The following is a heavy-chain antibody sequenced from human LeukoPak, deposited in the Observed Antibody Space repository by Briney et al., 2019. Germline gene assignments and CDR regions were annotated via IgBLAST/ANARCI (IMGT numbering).Heavy chain of an antibody. CDR1: GYTFTSYY. D-gene: IGHD5-12*01. CDR2: INPSGGST. Sequence: GASVKVSCKASGYTFTSYYMHWVRQAPGQGLEWMGIINPSGGSTSYAQKFQGRVTMTRDTSISTAYMELSRLRSDDTAVYYCARMVRRYSGYDSDDYWGQGTLVTVSS. J-gene: IGHJ4*02. CDR3: ARMVRRYSGYDSDDY. V-gene: IGHV1-46*01.